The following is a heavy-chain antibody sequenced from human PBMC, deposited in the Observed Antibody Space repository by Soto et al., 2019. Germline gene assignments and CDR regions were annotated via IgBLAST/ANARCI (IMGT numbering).Heavy chain of an antibody. CDR1: GYTLTSYY. Sequence: ASVKVSCKASGYTLTSYYLHWVRQAPGQGPEWMGIINPSGGITNDAQKFQDRVTMTSDTSTSTVYMELSSLRSEDTAVYYCARGIGTTRYYYYYGRDVWGKGTRVTVPS. CDR3: ARGIGTTRYYYYYGRDV. D-gene: IGHD2-2*01. V-gene: IGHV1-46*01. CDR2: INPSGGIT. J-gene: IGHJ6*04.